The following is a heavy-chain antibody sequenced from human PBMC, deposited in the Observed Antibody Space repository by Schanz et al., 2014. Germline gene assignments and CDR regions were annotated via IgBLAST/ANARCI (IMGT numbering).Heavy chain of an antibody. Sequence: LQLQESGSGLMKPLQTLSLTCAVSGGSISSGGYSWNWIRQSPGKGLEWIGYIYYSGNTYYNPSLKSRVTISVDRSKNQFSLRLDSVTAADTAVYYCALREKPYGPFASWGQGALVTVSS. CDR1: GGSISSGGYS. D-gene: IGHD3-10*01. V-gene: IGHV4-30-2*06. CDR2: IYYSGNT. J-gene: IGHJ4*02. CDR3: ALREKPYGPFAS.